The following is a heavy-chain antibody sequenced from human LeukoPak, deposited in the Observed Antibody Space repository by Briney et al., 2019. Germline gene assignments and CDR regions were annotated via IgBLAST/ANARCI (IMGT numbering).Heavy chain of an antibody. CDR2: IYHSGST. CDR3: ARSYDSTGYYVDY. J-gene: IGHJ4*02. V-gene: IGHV4-38-2*01. CDR1: GYSISSGYY. Sequence: PSETLSLTCAVSGYSISSGYYWGWSRQPPGEGLEWIGSIYHSGSTYYNPSLNNRATIPVDTSKNEFSVKMSSGSASKTAMNQCARSYDSTGYYVDYWGQGTLVTVSS. D-gene: IGHD3-22*01.